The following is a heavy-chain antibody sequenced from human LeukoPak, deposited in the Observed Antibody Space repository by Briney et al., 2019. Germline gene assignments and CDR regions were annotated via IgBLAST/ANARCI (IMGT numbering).Heavy chain of an antibody. V-gene: IGHV4-39*07. J-gene: IGHJ4*02. CDR3: ARDPYYYGSGSSYFDY. CDR2: IYYSGST. Sequence: PSETLSLTCTVSGGSISSSSYYWGWIHQPPGKGLEWIGSIYYSGSTYYNLSLKSRVTISVDTSKNQFSLKLSSVTAADTAVYYCARDPYYYGSGSSYFDYWGQGTLVTVSS. D-gene: IGHD3-10*01. CDR1: GGSISSSSYY.